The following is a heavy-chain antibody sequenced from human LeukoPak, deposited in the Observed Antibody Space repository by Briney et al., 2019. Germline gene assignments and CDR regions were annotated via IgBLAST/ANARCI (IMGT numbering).Heavy chain of an antibody. CDR3: AKVGVFQWLFFDY. CDR1: GFTFSSYG. D-gene: IGHD6-19*01. J-gene: IGHJ4*02. CDR2: ISYDGSNK. V-gene: IGHV3-30*18. Sequence: GGSLRLSCAASGFTFSSYGMHWVRQAPGKGLEWVAVISYDGSNKYYADSVKGRFTISRDNSKNTLYLQMNSLRAEDTAVYYCAKVGVFQWLFFDYWGQGTLVTVSS.